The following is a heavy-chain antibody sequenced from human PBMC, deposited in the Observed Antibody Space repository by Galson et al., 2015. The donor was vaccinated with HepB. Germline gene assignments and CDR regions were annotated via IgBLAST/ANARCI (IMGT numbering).Heavy chain of an antibody. V-gene: IGHV3-49*03. CDR2: IRSKAYGGTT. Sequence: SLRLSCASSGFTFGDYTMTWFRQAPGKGLVWVGFIRSKAYGGTTEYAASVKGRFTISRYDSKNIAYLQMNSLKTEDTAVFYCARGDTGGYYAPQSFDCWGQGTLVTVSS. D-gene: IGHD3-22*01. CDR3: ARGDTGGYYAPQSFDC. CDR1: GFTFGDYT. J-gene: IGHJ4*02.